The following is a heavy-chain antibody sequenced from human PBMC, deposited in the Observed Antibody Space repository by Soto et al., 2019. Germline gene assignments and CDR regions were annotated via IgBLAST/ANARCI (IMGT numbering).Heavy chain of an antibody. Sequence: EVQLVESGGGLVRPGESLRLSCAASGFTFSNAWMNWVRQAPGKGLEWVGRIKSKADGGATDYAAPVKGRFTISRDDSTNTLYLQMNSLKSEDTAVYYCTTLTMIEVHDDSWGQGTLVTVSS. D-gene: IGHD3-22*01. J-gene: IGHJ4*02. CDR3: TTLTMIEVHDDS. CDR2: IKSKADGGAT. V-gene: IGHV3-15*01. CDR1: GFTFSNAW.